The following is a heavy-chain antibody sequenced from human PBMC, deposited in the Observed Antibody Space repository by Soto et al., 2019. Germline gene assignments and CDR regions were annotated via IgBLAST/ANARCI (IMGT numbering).Heavy chain of an antibody. V-gene: IGHV4-59*01. D-gene: IGHD3-10*01. CDR2: IYYSGST. CDR1: CGFIISYY. CDR3: ARDGPLYYGSGSYYRNYYYGMDV. J-gene: IGHJ6*02. Sequence: SETLSLTCTFSCGFIISYYWSWIRQPPGKGLEWIGYIYYSGSTNYNPSLKSRVTISVDTSKNQFSLKLSSVTAADTAVYYCARDGPLYYGSGSYYRNYYYGMDVWGQGTTVTVSS.